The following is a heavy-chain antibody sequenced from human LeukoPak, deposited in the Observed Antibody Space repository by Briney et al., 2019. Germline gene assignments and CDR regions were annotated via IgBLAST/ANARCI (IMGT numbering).Heavy chain of an antibody. J-gene: IGHJ6*02. D-gene: IGHD6-19*01. V-gene: IGHV1-18*01. CDR3: ARDQYSSGWYVSPYYYYGMDV. CDR1: GYTYTSYG. CDR2: ISAYNGNT. Sequence: ASVKVSCKASGYTYTSYGISWVRQAPGQGLEWMGWISAYNGNTNYAQKLQGRVTMTTDTSTSTAYMELRSLRSDDTAVYYCARDQYSSGWYVSPYYYYGMDVWGQGTTVTVSS.